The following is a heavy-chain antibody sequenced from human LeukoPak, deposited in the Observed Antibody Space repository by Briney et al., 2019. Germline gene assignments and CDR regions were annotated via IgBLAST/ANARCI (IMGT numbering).Heavy chain of an antibody. CDR2: INPSGGIT. Sequence: GASVKVSCKASGYTFTNYYMHWVRQAPGQGLEWMGIINPSGGITNYAQKFQGRVTMTRDMSTSTVYMELSSLRSGDTAVYYCARVSVGATMLAYFDYWGQGTLVTVSS. CDR3: ARVSVGATMLAYFDY. V-gene: IGHV1-46*01. J-gene: IGHJ4*02. D-gene: IGHD1-26*01. CDR1: GYTFTNYY.